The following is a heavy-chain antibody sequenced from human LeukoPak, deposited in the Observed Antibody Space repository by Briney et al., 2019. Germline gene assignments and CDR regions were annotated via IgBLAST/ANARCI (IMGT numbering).Heavy chain of an antibody. J-gene: IGHJ4*02. CDR3: AKNLLGVGTGGYFDY. CDR2: ISYDGYNK. D-gene: IGHD1-26*01. Sequence: GGSLRLSCAGSGFTFSSYGMHWVRQAPVKGLEWVAVISYDGYNKNYADSVKGQFTISRDNSKNTLYLQMNSLRAEDTAVYYCAKNLLGVGTGGYFDYWGQGTLVTVSS. CDR1: GFTFSSYG. V-gene: IGHV3-30*18.